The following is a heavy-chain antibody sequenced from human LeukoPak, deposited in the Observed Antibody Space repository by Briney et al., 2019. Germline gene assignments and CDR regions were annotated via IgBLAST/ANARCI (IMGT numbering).Heavy chain of an antibody. CDR3: TLGVDAFDI. CDR2: ISSNSNAI. J-gene: IGHJ3*02. Sequence: GGSLRLSCAASGFTFSSYSMNWVRQAPGKGLEWVSYISSNSNAIYYADSVKGRFTISRDNAKNSLYLQMNSLRDEDTAVYYCTLGVDAFDIWGQGTMVTVSS. CDR1: GFTFSSYS. D-gene: IGHD3-16*01. V-gene: IGHV3-48*02.